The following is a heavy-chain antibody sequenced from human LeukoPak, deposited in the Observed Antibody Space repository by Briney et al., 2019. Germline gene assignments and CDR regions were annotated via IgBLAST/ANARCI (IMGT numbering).Heavy chain of an antibody. CDR1: GFTFCNSW. CDR2: INADGSTT. Sequence: GGSLRLSCAASGFTFCNSWVHWVRHAPGKGRVWVSLINADGSTTSYADSVKGRFTISRDNARNTLSLEMNSLTIEDTAVYYCIVVVEPPDSDGFDVWGQGTMITVSS. V-gene: IGHV3-74*01. J-gene: IGHJ3*01. CDR3: IVVVEPPDSDGFDV. D-gene: IGHD1-14*01.